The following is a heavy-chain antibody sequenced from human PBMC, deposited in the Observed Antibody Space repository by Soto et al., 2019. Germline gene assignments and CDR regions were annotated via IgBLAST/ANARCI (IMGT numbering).Heavy chain of an antibody. CDR3: GRQGDSSGLIDY. CDR1: GYSFTSYW. D-gene: IGHD3-22*01. V-gene: IGHV5-10-1*01. Sequence: PGESLKISCKGSGYSFTSYWISWVRQMPGKGLEWMGRIDPSDSYTNYSPSFQGHVTISADKSISTAYLQWSSLKASDTAMYYCGRQGDSSGLIDYWGQGIQVTVSS. J-gene: IGHJ4*02. CDR2: IDPSDSYT.